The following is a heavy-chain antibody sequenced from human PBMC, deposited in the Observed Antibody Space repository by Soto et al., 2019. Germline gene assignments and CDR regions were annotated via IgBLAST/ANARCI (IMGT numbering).Heavy chain of an antibody. CDR3: ARSPTYYYDSSGYPDGMDV. D-gene: IGHD3-22*01. CDR2: IYYSGDT. CDR1: GGFISSYY. Sequence: TLSLTCTVSGGFISSYYWSWIRQPPGKGLEWIGYIYYSGDTNYNPSLKSRVIISLDTSKNQFSLKLSSVTAADTAVYYCARSPTYYYDSSGYPDGMDVWGQGTTVTVSS. J-gene: IGHJ6*02. V-gene: IGHV4-59*01.